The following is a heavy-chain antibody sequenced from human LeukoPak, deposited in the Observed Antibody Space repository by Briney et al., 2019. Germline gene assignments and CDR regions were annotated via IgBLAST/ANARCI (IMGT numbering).Heavy chain of an antibody. CDR2: IYYSGNT. J-gene: IGHJ6*02. D-gene: IGHD3-9*01. V-gene: IGHV4-39*01. CDR1: GGSISSSSYY. Sequence: SETLSLTCTVSGGSISSSSYYWGWIRQPPGKGLEWIGSIYYSGNTYYNLSLKSRVTLSVDTSKNQFSLTLSSVTAADTAVYYCARGLQVLRYFDWSDYGMDVWGQGTTVTVSS. CDR3: ARGLQVLRYFDWSDYGMDV.